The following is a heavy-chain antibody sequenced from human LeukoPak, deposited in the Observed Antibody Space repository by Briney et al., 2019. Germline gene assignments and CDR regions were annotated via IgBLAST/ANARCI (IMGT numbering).Heavy chain of an antibody. CDR2: IYYSGIT. V-gene: IGHV4-59*08. Sequence: SQTLSLTCAISGDSVSSNSAAWNWIRQSPGKGLEWIGYIYYSGITNYNPSLKSRVTISVDTSKNQFSLKLSSVTAADTAVYYCARTPSGIFDPWGQGTLVTVSS. CDR1: GDSVSSNSAA. D-gene: IGHD3-10*01. CDR3: ARTPSGIFDP. J-gene: IGHJ5*02.